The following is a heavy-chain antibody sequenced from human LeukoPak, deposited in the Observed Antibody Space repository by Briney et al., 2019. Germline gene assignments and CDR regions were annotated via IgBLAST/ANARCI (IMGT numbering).Heavy chain of an antibody. CDR2: INHSGST. Sequence: SETLSLTCAVYGGSFSGYYWSWIRQPPGKGLEWIGEINHSGSTNYNPSLKSRVTISVDTSKNQSSLKLSSVTAADTAVYYCARGAAPDYWGQGTLVTVSS. J-gene: IGHJ4*02. D-gene: IGHD2-15*01. CDR3: ARGAAPDY. CDR1: GGSFSGYY. V-gene: IGHV4-34*01.